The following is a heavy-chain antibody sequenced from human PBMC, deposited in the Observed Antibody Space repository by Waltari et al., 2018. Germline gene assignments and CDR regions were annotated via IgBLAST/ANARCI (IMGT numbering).Heavy chain of an antibody. D-gene: IGHD1-26*01. V-gene: IGHV3-30-3*01. Sequence: QVQLVESGGGVVQPGRSLRLSCAASGFTFTSAAMHWVRQAPGKGLEWVAVISYDGSNKYYADSVKGRFTISRDNSKNTLYLQMNSLRAEDTAVYYCARGTIVHMLIHWGQGTLVTVSS. J-gene: IGHJ4*02. CDR2: ISYDGSNK. CDR3: ARGTIVHMLIH. CDR1: GFTFTSAA.